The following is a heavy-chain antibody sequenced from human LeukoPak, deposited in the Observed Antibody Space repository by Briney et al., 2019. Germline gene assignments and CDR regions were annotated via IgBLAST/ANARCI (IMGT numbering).Heavy chain of an antibody. J-gene: IGHJ4*02. CDR2: IGGSGAST. V-gene: IGHV3-23*01. Sequence: GGSLRLSCAASGFTFSSYAMNWVRQAPGKGLEWVSAIGGSGASTYYADSVKGRFTISRDNSKNTLYLQMNSLRAEDTALYYCARDQGQGVDFFDFWGQGVLVTVSS. D-gene: IGHD2-15*01. CDR3: ARDQGQGVDFFDF. CDR1: GFTFSSYA.